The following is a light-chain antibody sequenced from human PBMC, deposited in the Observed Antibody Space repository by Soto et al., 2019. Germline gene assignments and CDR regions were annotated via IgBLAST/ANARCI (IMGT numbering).Light chain of an antibody. J-gene: IGLJ2*01. CDR3: PGYDRRLSGSV. CDR1: SSNIGASYD. V-gene: IGLV1-40*01. Sequence: QSVLTQPPSVSGAPGQRVSISCTGTSSNIGASYDVHWSQVLPGAAPKLLIYDNSHRPSGVPDRFSGSKSGTSASLAITGLQAEDEADYYCPGYDRRLSGSVFGGGTKLTVL. CDR2: DNS.